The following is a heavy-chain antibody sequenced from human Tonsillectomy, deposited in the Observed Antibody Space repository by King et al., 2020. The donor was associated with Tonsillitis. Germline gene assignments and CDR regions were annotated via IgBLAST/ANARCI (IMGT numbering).Heavy chain of an antibody. J-gene: IGHJ3*02. Sequence: VQLVESGGGLVQPGGSLRLSCSASGFTFSNYAMHWVRQAPGKGLEHVSAINSNGGSTYYADSVKGRFTIARDNSKHTLYLQMSSLRVEDTAVYYCVKDPGEFGVVRSAFHIWGQGTMVTVSS. CDR3: VKDPGEFGVVRSAFHI. D-gene: IGHD3-3*01. CDR1: GFTFSNYA. V-gene: IGHV3-64D*06. CDR2: INSNGGST.